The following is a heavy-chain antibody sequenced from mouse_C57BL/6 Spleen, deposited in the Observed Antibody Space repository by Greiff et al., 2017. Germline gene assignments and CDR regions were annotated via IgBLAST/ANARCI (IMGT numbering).Heavy chain of an antibody. CDR1: GYTFTDHT. CDR2: IYPRDGST. V-gene: IGHV1-78*01. CDR3: ARASDYYGSSYAMDY. Sequence: VQLQESDAELVKPGASVKISCKVSGYTFTDHTIHWMKQRPEQGLEWIGYIYPRDGSTKYNEKFKGKATLTADKSSSTAYMQLNSLTSEDSAVYFCARASDYYGSSYAMDYWGQGTSVTVSS. D-gene: IGHD1-1*01. J-gene: IGHJ4*01.